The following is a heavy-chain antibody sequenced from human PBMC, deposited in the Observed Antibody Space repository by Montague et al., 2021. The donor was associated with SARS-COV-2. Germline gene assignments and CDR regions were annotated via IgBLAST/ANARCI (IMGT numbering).Heavy chain of an antibody. CDR3: ARGYSSGWSCYFDY. J-gene: IGHJ4*02. Sequence: SLRLSCAASGFTVSSNYMSWVRQAPGKGLEWVSVIYSGGSTYYADSVKGRFTISRDNSKNTLYLQMNSLRAEDTAVYYCARGYSSGWSCYFDYWGQGTLVTVSS. V-gene: IGHV3-66*01. CDR2: IYSGGST. CDR1: GFTVSSNY. D-gene: IGHD6-19*01.